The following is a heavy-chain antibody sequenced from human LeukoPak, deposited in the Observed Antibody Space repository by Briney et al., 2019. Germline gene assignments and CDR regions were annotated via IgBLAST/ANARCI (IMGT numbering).Heavy chain of an antibody. CDR1: GYTFTSYG. J-gene: IGHJ4*02. V-gene: IGHV1-2*02. CDR2: INPNSGGT. D-gene: IGHD5-18*01. CDR3: ARDPAGYSYGYADY. Sequence: ASVKVSCKASGYTFTSYGISWVRQAPGQGLEWMGWINPNSGGTNYAQKFQGRVTMTRDTSISTAYMELSRLRSDDTAVYYCARDPAGYSYGYADYWGQGTLVTVSS.